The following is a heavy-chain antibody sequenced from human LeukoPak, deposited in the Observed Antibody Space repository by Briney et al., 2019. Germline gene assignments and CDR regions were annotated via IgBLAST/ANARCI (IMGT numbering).Heavy chain of an antibody. V-gene: IGHV1-8*03. CDR3: ARAWNFCSSTSCPTEAFDI. J-gene: IGHJ3*02. D-gene: IGHD2-2*01. CDR1: GYTFTSYD. CDR2: MNPNSGNT. Sequence: GASVKVSCKASGYTFTSYDINWVRQATGQGLEWMGWMNPNSGNTGYAQKFQGRVTITRNTSISTAYMELSSLRSEDTAVYYCARAWNFCSSTSCPTEAFDIWGQGTMVTVSS.